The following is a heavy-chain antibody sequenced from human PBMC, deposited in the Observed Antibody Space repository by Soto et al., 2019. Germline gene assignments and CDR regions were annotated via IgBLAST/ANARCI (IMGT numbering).Heavy chain of an antibody. CDR1: GFTFSSYA. Sequence: GGSMRLSCAASGFTFSSYAMSWVRQAPGKGLEWVSAISGSGGSTYYADSVKGRFTISRDNSKNPLYLQMSSLRAEDTAVYYCARGRSFSYDSTPPPMFDPWGQGTLVTVSS. D-gene: IGHD3-10*01. CDR3: ARGRSFSYDSTPPPMFDP. J-gene: IGHJ5*02. V-gene: IGHV3-23*01. CDR2: ISGSGGST.